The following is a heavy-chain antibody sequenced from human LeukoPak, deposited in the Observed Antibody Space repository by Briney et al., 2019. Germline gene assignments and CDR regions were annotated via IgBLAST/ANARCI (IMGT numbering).Heavy chain of an antibody. V-gene: IGHV4-4*07. J-gene: IGHJ4*02. CDR1: GGSISSYY. D-gene: IGHD3-22*01. CDR3: AYSSQDSSDHRYGN. Sequence: KPSETLSLTCTVSGGSISSYYWSWIRQPAGKGLEWIGRIYTSGSTNYNPSLKSRVTMSVDTSKNQFSLKLSSVTAADTAVYYCAYSSQDSSDHRYGNWGQGTLVTVSS. CDR2: IYTSGST.